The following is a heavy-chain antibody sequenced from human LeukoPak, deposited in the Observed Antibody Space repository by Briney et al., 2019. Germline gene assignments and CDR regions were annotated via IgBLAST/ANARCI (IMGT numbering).Heavy chain of an antibody. D-gene: IGHD2-15*01. CDR2: IKGTTADGTT. CDR1: GIPFIDAW. V-gene: IGHV3-15*01. CDR3: TWVDCSGGSCYFAS. J-gene: IGHJ4*02. Sequence: GGSLRLSCELSGIPFIDAWMSWVRQAPGKGLEWVGRIKGTTADGTTAYAAPVKGRFLITRDDSQRMVYLQMDSLKIEDRAVYFCTWVDCSGGSCYFASWGQGTQVTVSS.